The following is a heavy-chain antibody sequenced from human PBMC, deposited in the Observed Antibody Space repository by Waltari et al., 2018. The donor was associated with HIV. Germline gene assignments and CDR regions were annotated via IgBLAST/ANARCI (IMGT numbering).Heavy chain of an antibody. CDR1: GGSISSSSYY. V-gene: IGHV4-39*07. D-gene: IGHD3-22*01. J-gene: IGHJ3*02. Sequence: QLQLQESGPGLVKPSETLSLTCTVSGGSISSSSYYWGWIRQPPGKRLEWIGSIYYSGSTYYNPSLKSRVTISVDTSKNQFSLKLSSVTAADTAVYYCARDPTNYYDSSGYYYDAFDIWGQGTMVTVSS. CDR3: ARDPTNYYDSSGYYYDAFDI. CDR2: IYYSGST.